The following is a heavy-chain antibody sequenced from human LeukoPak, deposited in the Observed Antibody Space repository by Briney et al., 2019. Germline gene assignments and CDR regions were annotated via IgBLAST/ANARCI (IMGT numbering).Heavy chain of an antibody. V-gene: IGHV3-23*01. D-gene: IGHD2-15*01. J-gene: IGHJ4*02. CDR2: ISGSGGST. CDR1: GFTFSSYG. Sequence: GGSLRLSCAASGFTFSSYGMSWVRQAPGKGLEWVSAISGSGGSTYYADSVKGRFTISRDNSKNTLYLQMNSLRAEDTALYYCAKPYGRCTTGSCYRKGVYFDYWGQGTLVTVSS. CDR3: AKPYGRCTTGSCYRKGVYFDY.